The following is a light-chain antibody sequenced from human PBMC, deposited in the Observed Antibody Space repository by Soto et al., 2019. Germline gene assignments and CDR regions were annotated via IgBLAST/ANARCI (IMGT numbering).Light chain of an antibody. CDR2: DAS. Sequence: EIVLTQSPATLSLSPGERATLSCRASQSVSSYLAWYQQKPGQAPRLLIYDASNRATGIPARFSGSGSGTDFTLTISSLEPEDFAVYYCQQYVNWPYTFGQGTKLEIK. CDR1: QSVSSY. J-gene: IGKJ2*01. CDR3: QQYVNWPYT. V-gene: IGKV3-11*01.